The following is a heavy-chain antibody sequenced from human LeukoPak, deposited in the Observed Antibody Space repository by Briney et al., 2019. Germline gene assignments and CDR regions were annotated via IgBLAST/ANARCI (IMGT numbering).Heavy chain of an antibody. V-gene: IGHV3-23*01. Sequence: GGSLRLSCAVSGFTFSSYAMSWVRQAPGKGLEWVSGISSSGGSTYYADSVKGRFTISRDNSKDTLYLQMNSLRSEDTAVYYCARDYDSSGYEVDYWGQGTLVTVSS. J-gene: IGHJ4*02. CDR3: ARDYDSSGYEVDY. CDR2: ISSSGGST. D-gene: IGHD3-22*01. CDR1: GFTFSSYA.